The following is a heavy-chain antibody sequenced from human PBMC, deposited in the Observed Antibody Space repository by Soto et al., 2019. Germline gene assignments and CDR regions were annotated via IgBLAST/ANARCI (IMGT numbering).Heavy chain of an antibody. D-gene: IGHD5-12*01. CDR1: GYSFSDSW. Sequence: GESLKISCQASGYSFSDSWISWVRQMPGKGREWMGRIDPTDSYTTYSPSFQGHVSISVDKSITTAYLQWSSLKASDTATYYCARHSGHDQPPLLFDFWGQGTPVTVSS. V-gene: IGHV5-10-1*01. CDR2: IDPTDSYT. CDR3: ARHSGHDQPPLLFDF. J-gene: IGHJ4*02.